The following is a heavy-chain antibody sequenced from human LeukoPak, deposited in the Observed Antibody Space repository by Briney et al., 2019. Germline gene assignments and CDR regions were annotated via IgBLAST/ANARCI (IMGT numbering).Heavy chain of an antibody. Sequence: ASVKLSCNAASYTLSSYTISCVRQAPGQWSEWKGWINVYNGNITYAQKLKGRVTVTTEPSTGTAYMELGSLRSDDPAVYYCARAVVSSGEVGDYWGQGTLVIVSS. D-gene: IGHD3-22*01. CDR1: SYTLSSYT. CDR2: INVYNGNI. J-gene: IGHJ4*02. CDR3: ARAVVSSGEVGDY. V-gene: IGHV1-18*01.